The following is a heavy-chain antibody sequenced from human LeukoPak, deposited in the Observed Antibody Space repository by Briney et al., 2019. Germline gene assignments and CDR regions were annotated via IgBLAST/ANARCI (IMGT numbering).Heavy chain of an antibody. CDR3: ARQVGTASSHDFGH. V-gene: IGHV7-4-1*02. D-gene: IGHD2-21*02. J-gene: IGHJ4*01. Sequence: ASVKVSCKASGYTFTTYVLNWVRQAPGQGFEWMGFINTYTRNPTYAQGFTGRFVFSLDTSVSTAYLQISNLKAEDTAVYYCARQVGTASSHDFGHWGHGTLVTVSS. CDR1: GYTFTTYV. CDR2: INTYTRNP.